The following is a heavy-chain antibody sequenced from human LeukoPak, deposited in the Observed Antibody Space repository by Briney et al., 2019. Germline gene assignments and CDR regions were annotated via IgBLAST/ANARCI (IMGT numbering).Heavy chain of an antibody. J-gene: IGHJ5*02. Sequence: SETLSLSCGVYGGSFSGCWSWIRQPPWKGLEWIGEIHYSGSTKYNPSLESRVTISVDTSKKEISLKLTSVTAADTAVYYCVSHIRGGFDPWGQGTLVTVSS. D-gene: IGHD3-16*01. CDR3: VSHIRGGFDP. V-gene: IGHV4-34*01. CDR2: IHYSGST. CDR1: GGSFSGC.